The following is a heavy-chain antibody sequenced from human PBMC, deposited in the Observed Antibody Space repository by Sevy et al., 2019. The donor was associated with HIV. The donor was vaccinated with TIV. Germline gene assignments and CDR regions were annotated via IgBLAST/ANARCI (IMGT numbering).Heavy chain of an antibody. V-gene: IGHV3-7*01. CDR3: ARPYRTDPFYYSGSSGYYYSSYFDH. Sequence: GGSLRLSCAASGFTFSSYWMSWVRQAPGKGLEWVANIKQDGSEQFYVDSVRGRFMISRDNAKNSLYLQINSLRVEDTAIYYCARPYRTDPFYYSGSSGYYYSSYFDHWGQGTLVTVSS. D-gene: IGHD3-22*01. CDR2: IKQDGSEQ. CDR1: GFTFSSYW. J-gene: IGHJ4*02.